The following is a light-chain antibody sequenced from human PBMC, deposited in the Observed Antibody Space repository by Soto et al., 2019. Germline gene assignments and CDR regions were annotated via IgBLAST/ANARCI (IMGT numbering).Light chain of an antibody. CDR3: QHYFNWPYT. CDR1: QSVTSN. Sequence: EIVMTQSPSTLCWSPCEIATLSCRASQSVTSNLAWYQQKPGRAPRLLIYGASTRATGIPARFSGSGSGTEFTLTISNLQSEDFALYYCQHYFNWPYTFGQGTRLEIK. V-gene: IGKV3-15*01. CDR2: GAS. J-gene: IGKJ5*01.